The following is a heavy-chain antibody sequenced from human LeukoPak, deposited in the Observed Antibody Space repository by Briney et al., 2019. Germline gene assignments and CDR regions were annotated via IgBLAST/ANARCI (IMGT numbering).Heavy chain of an antibody. CDR3: ARTLTTTYS. D-gene: IGHD4-17*01. CDR1: GFTFSSHE. Sequence: SGGSLRLSCAASGFTFSSHEINWVRQAPGKGLEWLSYISNSGGDINYADSVKGRFTISRDNAKNSLYLQMNSLRVEDTAVYYCARTLTTTYSWGQGTLVTVSS. V-gene: IGHV3-48*03. J-gene: IGHJ4*02. CDR2: ISNSGGDI.